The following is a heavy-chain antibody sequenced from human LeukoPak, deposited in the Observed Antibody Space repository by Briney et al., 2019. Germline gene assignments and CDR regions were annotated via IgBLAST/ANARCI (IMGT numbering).Heavy chain of an antibody. CDR2: IESNGLT. D-gene: IGHD3-22*01. CDR3: ARDRYYYDSSGPNAFDV. CDR1: GFTFSSYW. Sequence: GGSLRLSCEASGFTFSSYWMHRVRQIPGKGLMWVSRIESNGLTLYADSVRDRFTISRDNAKKSLYLQMNSLRAEDTAVYYCARDRYYYDSSGPNAFDVWGQGTMVTVSS. V-gene: IGHV3-74*01. J-gene: IGHJ3*01.